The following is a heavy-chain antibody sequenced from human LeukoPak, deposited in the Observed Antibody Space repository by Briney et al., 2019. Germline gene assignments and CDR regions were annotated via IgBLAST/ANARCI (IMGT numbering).Heavy chain of an antibody. CDR3: ARAVTGGDRSRFYSGGWYYFDN. Sequence: SETLSLTCTVSGDSFSSSYWSWIRQPPGKGLEWIGYISDTGSTNYNPSLKGRVTISTHSSPNQFSLELGSVTAADTAIYYCARAVTGGDRSRFYSGGWYYFDNWGQGTLVTVSS. D-gene: IGHD6-19*01. CDR2: ISDTGST. CDR1: GDSFSSSY. V-gene: IGHV4-59*08. J-gene: IGHJ4*02.